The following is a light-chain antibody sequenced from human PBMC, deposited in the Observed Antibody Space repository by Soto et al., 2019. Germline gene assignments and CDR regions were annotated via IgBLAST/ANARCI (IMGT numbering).Light chain of an antibody. V-gene: IGKV2-28*01. CDR3: MQSRQPPVT. CDR1: QSLLHSDGYNY. CDR2: LGS. J-gene: IGKJ5*01. Sequence: VMTQSALSLPVTPGEPASISCRSSQSLLHSDGYNYLDWYLQRPGQPPQLLIYLGSNRASGVPDRFSGSGSGTDFTLKISRVEAEDVGVYYCMQSRQPPVTFGQGTRLEIK.